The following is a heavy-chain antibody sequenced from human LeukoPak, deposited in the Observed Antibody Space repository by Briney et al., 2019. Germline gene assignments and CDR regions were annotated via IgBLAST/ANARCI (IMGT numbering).Heavy chain of an antibody. J-gene: IGHJ4*02. CDR2: ISGSGGST. CDR1: GFTFSSYA. CDR3: AKYSPAYCSGGSCPNCFDY. Sequence: GGSLRLSCAASGFTFSSYAMSWVRQAPGKGLEWVSAISGSGGSTYYADSVKGRFTISRDNSKNTLYLQTNSLRAEDTAVYYCAKYSPAYCSGGSCPNCFDYWGQGTLVTVSS. V-gene: IGHV3-23*01. D-gene: IGHD2-15*01.